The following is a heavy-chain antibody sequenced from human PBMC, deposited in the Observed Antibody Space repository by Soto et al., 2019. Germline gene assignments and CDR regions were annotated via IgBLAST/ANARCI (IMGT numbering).Heavy chain of an antibody. CDR1: GFFFSCDA. CDR2: ISSSGGST. V-gene: IGHV3-23*01. J-gene: IGHJ4*02. CDR3: AKGHARFGY. D-gene: IGHD6-6*01. Sequence: GSLSFSCAACGFFFSCDAMSWVRQAPGKGLEWVSAISSSGGSTYYADSVKGRSTISKDNSKNTLYLQMNSLTAEDTAVYYCAKGHARFGYWGQGTLVTVSS.